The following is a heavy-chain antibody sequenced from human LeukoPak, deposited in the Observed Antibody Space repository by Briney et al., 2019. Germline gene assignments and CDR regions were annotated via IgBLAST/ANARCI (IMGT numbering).Heavy chain of an antibody. CDR2: ISSSSSYI. Sequence: GGSLRLSCAASGFIFSSYSMNWVRQAPAKGLEGVACISSSSSYIYYADSVKGRFTISRHNAKNSLYLQMNSPRAEDTPVYYCARRGYDSSGYSYWGHGTPVTVSS. CDR1: GFIFSSYS. D-gene: IGHD3-22*01. CDR3: ARRGYDSSGYSY. V-gene: IGHV3-21*01. J-gene: IGHJ4*01.